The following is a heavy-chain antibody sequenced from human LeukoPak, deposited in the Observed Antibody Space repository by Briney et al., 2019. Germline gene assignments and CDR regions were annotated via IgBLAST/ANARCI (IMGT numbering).Heavy chain of an antibody. D-gene: IGHD4-17*01. CDR2: IYYSGST. CDR1: GGSISSSSYY. Sequence: NSSETLSLTCTVSGGSISSSSYYWGWIRQPPGKGLEWIGSIYYSGSTYYNPSLKSRVTISVDTSKNQFSLKLSSVTAADTAVYYCAREVNYGDYGGFDYWGQGTLVTVSS. CDR3: AREVNYGDYGGFDY. V-gene: IGHV4-39*07. J-gene: IGHJ4*02.